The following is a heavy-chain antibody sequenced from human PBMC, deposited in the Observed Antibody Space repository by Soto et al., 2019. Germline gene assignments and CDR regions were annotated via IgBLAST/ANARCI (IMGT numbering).Heavy chain of an antibody. J-gene: IGHJ5*02. CDR2: IYYSGRT. CDR3: EGGGSSSSLTWFDR. D-gene: IGHD3-9*01. Sequence: SWTLGLPCTVSGGSISSGGYYLGWISQHPGKGLEWIGYIYYSGRTYYNPSLHSRVSIAVDTTENQFALKLTSVTAADTSVYYFEGGGSSSSLTWFDRWGQGTLVTVAS. V-gene: IGHV4-31*03. CDR1: GGSISSGGYY.